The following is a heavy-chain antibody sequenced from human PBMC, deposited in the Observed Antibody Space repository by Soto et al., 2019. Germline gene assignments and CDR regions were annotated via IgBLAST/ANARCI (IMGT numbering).Heavy chain of an antibody. CDR3: SAWGRDGWYTGFF. V-gene: IGHV1-8*01. D-gene: IGHD6-19*01. J-gene: IGHJ4*02. CDR2: MNPRSGKT. Sequence: QVQLVQSGAEVKTPGASVKVSCKASGYTFTDYDINWVRQAPGQGLEWVGRMNPRSGKTDYAQNFQARVTMTRDTSISTAYLELSNLGYEDTAVFYGSAWGRDGWYTGFFWGQGTLVTVAS. CDR1: GYTFTDYD.